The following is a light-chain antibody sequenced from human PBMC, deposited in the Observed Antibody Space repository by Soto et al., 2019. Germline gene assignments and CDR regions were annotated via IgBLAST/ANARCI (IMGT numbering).Light chain of an antibody. Sequence: DIQMTQSPSSLSASVGDRVTITCRASQGISSYLSWYQQKPGKAPKFLIYAASSLQRGVPSRFSGSGSGTDFTLTFSSLQPEDFATYYCQQSYSTPITFGQGTRLEIK. V-gene: IGKV1-39*01. J-gene: IGKJ5*01. CDR3: QQSYSTPIT. CDR2: AAS. CDR1: QGISSY.